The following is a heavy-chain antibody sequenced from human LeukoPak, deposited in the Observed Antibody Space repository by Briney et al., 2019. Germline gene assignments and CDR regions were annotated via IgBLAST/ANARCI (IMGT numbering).Heavy chain of an antibody. D-gene: IGHD2-21*01. CDR1: GDSIGRSTYY. CDR2: IFYNGRT. V-gene: IGHV4-39*07. J-gene: IGHJ5*01. CDR3: ARQVAVVEPTDPNWFDS. Sequence: SETLCLTCNVSGDSIGRSTYYWGWVRQTPEKGLEWIGSIFYNGRTYYTPSLQSRVIMSLDTSKNQFSLRLTSVTAADTAVYYCARQVAVVEPTDPNWFDSWGQGTLVTVSS.